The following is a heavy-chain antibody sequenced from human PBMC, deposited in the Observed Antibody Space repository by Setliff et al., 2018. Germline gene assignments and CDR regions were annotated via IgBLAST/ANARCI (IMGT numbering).Heavy chain of an antibody. CDR2: IHYSGST. J-gene: IGHJ3*02. CDR3: ARGGDSGSYFLANHDAFDI. Sequence: SETLSLTCTVSGGSISSSSYYWGWIRQPPGKGLEWIGGIHYSGSTYYNPSLKSRVTISIDTSKNQFSLKLSSVTAADTAVYYCARGGDSGSYFLANHDAFDIWGQGTMVTV. V-gene: IGHV4-39*07. D-gene: IGHD1-26*01. CDR1: GGSISSSSYY.